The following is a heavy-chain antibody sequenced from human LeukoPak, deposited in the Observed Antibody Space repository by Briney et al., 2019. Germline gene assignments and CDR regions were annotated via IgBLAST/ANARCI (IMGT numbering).Heavy chain of an antibody. V-gene: IGHV4-34*01. CDR3: AREASQAFDY. CDR1: GGSFSGYY. J-gene: IGHJ4*02. CDR2: INHSGST. Sequence: SETLSLTCAVYGGSFSGYYWSWIRQPPGKGLEWIGEINHSGSTNYNPSLKSRVTISVDTSKNQFSLKLSSVTAADTAVYYCAREASQAFDYWGQGTLVNVSS.